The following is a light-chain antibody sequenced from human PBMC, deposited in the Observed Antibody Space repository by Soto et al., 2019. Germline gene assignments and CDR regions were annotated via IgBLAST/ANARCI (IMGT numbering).Light chain of an antibody. J-gene: IGKJ5*01. V-gene: IGKV1-39*01. CDR1: QSISSY. CDR3: QQSYSSPPIT. CDR2: DAS. Sequence: DIQMTQSPSSLSASLGDRITITCRASQSISSYLNWYQQKPGKAPKLLIHDASSLQSGVPSRLSGSGSGTHFTLTISSLQPEDFATYYCQQSYSSPPITFGHGTRLDIK.